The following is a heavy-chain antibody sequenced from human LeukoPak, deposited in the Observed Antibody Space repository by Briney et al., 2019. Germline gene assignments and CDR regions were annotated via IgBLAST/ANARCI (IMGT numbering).Heavy chain of an antibody. J-gene: IGHJ4*02. CDR2: INTNTGNP. Sequence: ASVKVSSKASGYTFTSYLINWARQAPGQGLEWMGWINTNTGNPTYAQGFTGRFVFSLDASVNTAYLQISSLRAEDTAVYYCARDGSGWPIDYWGQGTLVTVSS. V-gene: IGHV7-4-1*02. CDR1: GYTFTSYL. CDR3: ARDGSGWPIDY. D-gene: IGHD6-19*01.